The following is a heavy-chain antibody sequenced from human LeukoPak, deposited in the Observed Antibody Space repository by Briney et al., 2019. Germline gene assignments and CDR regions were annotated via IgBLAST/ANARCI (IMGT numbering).Heavy chain of an antibody. D-gene: IGHD2-15*01. Sequence: GESLKISCKGSGYSFTSYWIGWVRQMPGKGLEWMGIIYPGDSDTRYSPSFQGQVTISADKSISTAYLQWSSLKASDTAMYYCARLGGYCSGGSCSLYFDYWDQGTLVTVSS. V-gene: IGHV5-51*01. CDR2: IYPGDSDT. CDR1: GYSFTSYW. CDR3: ARLGGYCSGGSCSLYFDY. J-gene: IGHJ4*02.